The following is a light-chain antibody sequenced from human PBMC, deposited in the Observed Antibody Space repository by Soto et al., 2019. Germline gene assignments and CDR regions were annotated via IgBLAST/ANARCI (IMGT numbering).Light chain of an antibody. V-gene: IGKV4-1*01. J-gene: IGKJ1*01. CDR3: HQYAVTPWT. CDR1: QSVLYSPNNKNY. Sequence: DIVMTQSPDSLAVSLGERATINCKSSQSVLYSPNNKNYLAWYQQKPGQPPKLLIYWASIRESGVPDRFRGSVSVTDFTLSISGLQAEDAAVYYCHQYAVTPWTLGQGTKVEVK. CDR2: WAS.